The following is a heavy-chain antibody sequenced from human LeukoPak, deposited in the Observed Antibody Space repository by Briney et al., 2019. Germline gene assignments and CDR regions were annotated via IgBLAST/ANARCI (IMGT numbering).Heavy chain of an antibody. CDR3: AKTKHYYDSSGHFDY. J-gene: IGHJ4*02. CDR2: IIPILGTA. V-gene: IGHV1-69*13. D-gene: IGHD3-22*01. CDR1: GGTFSSYA. Sequence: ASVKVSCKASGGTFSSYAISWVRQAPGQGLEWMGGIIPILGTANYAQKFQGRVTITADESTSTAYMELSSLRSEDTAVYYCAKTKHYYDSSGHFDYWGQGTLVTVSS.